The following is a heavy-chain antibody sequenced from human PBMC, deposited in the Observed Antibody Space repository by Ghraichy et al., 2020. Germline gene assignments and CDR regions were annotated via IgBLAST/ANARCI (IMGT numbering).Heavy chain of an antibody. J-gene: IGHJ4*02. CDR2: IYYSGGS. CDR1: GGSISSSSYY. V-gene: IGHV4-39*01. D-gene: IGHD6-19*01. Sequence: SETLSLTCTVSGGSISSSSYYWGWIRQPPGKGLEYIGSIYYSGGSYYNPSPKSRVTISVGTSKNQFSLHLTSVTAADTAVYYCGGSAWMDHPYFGHWGQGTLVTVSS. CDR3: GGSAWMDHPYFGH.